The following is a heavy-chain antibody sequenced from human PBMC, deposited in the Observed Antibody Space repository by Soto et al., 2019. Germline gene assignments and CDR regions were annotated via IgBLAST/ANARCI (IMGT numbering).Heavy chain of an antibody. CDR1: GFTFSSYT. Sequence: EVQLVESGGTLVQPGGSLRLSCAASGFTFSSYTMNWVRQAPGKGLEWISYVSSSSRTNNYADSVRGRFTVSRDNAKDTLFLHQNTLRHEDTALYFCARDHPFFGSDSRLGGSLITYYFDHFGQGSLVSVSS. V-gene: IGHV3-48*02. CDR2: VSSSSRTN. J-gene: IGHJ4*02. CDR3: ARDHPFFGSDSRLGGSLITYYFDH. D-gene: IGHD3-16*01.